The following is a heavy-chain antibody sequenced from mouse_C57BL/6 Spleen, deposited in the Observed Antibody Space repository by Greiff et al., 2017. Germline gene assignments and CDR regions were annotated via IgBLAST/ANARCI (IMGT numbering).Heavy chain of an antibody. J-gene: IGHJ2*01. CDR1: GFNIKNTY. Sequence: VQLKESVAELVRPGASVKLSCTASGFNIKNTYMHWVKQRPEQGLEWIGRIDPANGNTKYAPKFQGKATITADTSSNTAYLQLSSLTSEDTAIYYCARSGDYDGGVFDYWGQGTTLTVSS. CDR2: IDPANGNT. D-gene: IGHD2-4*01. CDR3: ARSGDYDGGVFDY. V-gene: IGHV14-3*01.